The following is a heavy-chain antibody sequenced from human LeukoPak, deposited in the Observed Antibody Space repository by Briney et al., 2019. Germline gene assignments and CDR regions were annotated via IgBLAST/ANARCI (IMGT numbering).Heavy chain of an antibody. CDR1: GFTFSSYA. Sequence: GGSLRLSCTASGFTFSSYAIGWVRQAPGRGLEWVSSISASGGSTYYADSVKGRFTISRDNSKNTLYLQMNSLGAEDTAVYYCAKEGGYRVKPFDYWGQGTLVTVSS. D-gene: IGHD5-18*01. CDR3: AKEGGYRVKPFDY. CDR2: ISASGGST. V-gene: IGHV3-23*01. J-gene: IGHJ4*02.